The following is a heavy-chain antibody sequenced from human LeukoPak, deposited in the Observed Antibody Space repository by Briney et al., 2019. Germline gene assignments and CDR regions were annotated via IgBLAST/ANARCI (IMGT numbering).Heavy chain of an antibody. D-gene: IGHD1-26*01. CDR2: ISGSGGST. V-gene: IGHV3-23*01. Sequence: GGTLRLSCAASGFTFSSYGMSWVRQAPGKGLEWVSAISGSGGSTYYADSVKGRFTISRDNAKKSLSLQMNSLRAEDTAVYYCARDPYSGSYGNYYYYFMDVWGKGTTVTISS. J-gene: IGHJ6*03. CDR3: ARDPYSGSYGNYYYYFMDV. CDR1: GFTFSSYG.